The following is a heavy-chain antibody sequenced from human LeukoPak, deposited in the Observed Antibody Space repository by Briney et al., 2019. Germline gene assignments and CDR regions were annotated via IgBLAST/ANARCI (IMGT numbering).Heavy chain of an antibody. Sequence: PSETLSLTCTVSGGSIRSGDYYWGWIRQPPGKGLEGIGRIYFSGSNYYNPSLKSRVTISVDTSKNQFSLKLSSVTAADTAVYYCARHGTPLRYGSGNYYKGAPFDYWGQGTLVTVSS. CDR2: IYFSGSN. CDR1: GGSIRSGDYY. V-gene: IGHV4-39*01. J-gene: IGHJ4*02. D-gene: IGHD3-10*01. CDR3: ARHGTPLRYGSGNYYKGAPFDY.